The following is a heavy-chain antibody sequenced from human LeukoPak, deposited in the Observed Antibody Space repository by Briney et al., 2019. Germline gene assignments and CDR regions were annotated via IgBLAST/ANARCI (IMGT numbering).Heavy chain of an antibody. D-gene: IGHD6-19*01. CDR2: ISSSSSTI. V-gene: IGHV3-48*01. Sequence: GGSLRLSCAASGFTLSSHSMNWVRQAPGKGLEWVSYISSSSSTIYYADSVKGRFTISRDNAKNSLYLQMNSLRAEDTAVYYCARVSPPSGWYGGLRYWGQGTLVTVSS. J-gene: IGHJ4*02. CDR1: GFTLSSHS. CDR3: ARVSPPSGWYGGLRY.